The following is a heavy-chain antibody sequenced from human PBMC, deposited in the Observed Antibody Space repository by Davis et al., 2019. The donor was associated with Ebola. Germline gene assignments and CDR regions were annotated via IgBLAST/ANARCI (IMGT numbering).Heavy chain of an antibody. Sequence: GSLRLSCAASGFTFSDFWMSWVRQAPGKGLEWVANINQDGSQKYSVDSMKGRFTISRDNAKNSLYLQMDSLRAEDTAVYYCSRDQYSGSSAGGYWGQGTLVTVSS. J-gene: IGHJ4*02. CDR1: GFTFSDFW. CDR2: INQDGSQK. CDR3: SRDQYSGSSAGGY. V-gene: IGHV3-7*01. D-gene: IGHD6-6*01.